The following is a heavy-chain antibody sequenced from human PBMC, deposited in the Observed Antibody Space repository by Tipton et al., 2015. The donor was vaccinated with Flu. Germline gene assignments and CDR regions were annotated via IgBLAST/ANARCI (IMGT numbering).Heavy chain of an antibody. CDR2: LYFGGTT. Sequence: TLSLTCTVSGYSITDGYYCAWIRQPPGKGLEWIGFLYFGGTTNYNPSLQSRVTLSVDTSKNHFSLNLRSVTAADTAVYYCARVGDYGGNSVAFWGQGTLVTVSS. CDR1: GYSITDGYY. V-gene: IGHV4-38-2*02. D-gene: IGHD4-23*01. CDR3: ARVGDYGGNSVAF. J-gene: IGHJ4*02.